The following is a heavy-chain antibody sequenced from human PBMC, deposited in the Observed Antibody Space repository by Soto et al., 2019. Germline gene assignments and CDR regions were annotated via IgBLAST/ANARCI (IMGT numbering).Heavy chain of an antibody. D-gene: IGHD3-10*01. Sequence: GGSLRLSCAASGFTFSSYAMSWVRQAPGKGLEWVSAISGSGGSTYYADSVKGRFTISRDNSKNTLYLQMNSLRAEDTAVYYCAKGLELLWFGELSYYYYGIDVCGQGTTVTVSS. CDR3: AKGLELLWFGELSYYYYGIDV. CDR2: ISGSGGST. J-gene: IGHJ6*02. V-gene: IGHV3-23*01. CDR1: GFTFSSYA.